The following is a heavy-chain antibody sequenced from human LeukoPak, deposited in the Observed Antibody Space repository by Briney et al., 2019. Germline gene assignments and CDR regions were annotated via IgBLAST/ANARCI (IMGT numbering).Heavy chain of an antibody. J-gene: IGHJ3*02. Sequence: SETLSLTCTVSGGSISSYYWSWIRQPPGKGLEWIGYIYYSGSTNYNPSLKSRVTISVDTSKNQFSLKLSSVTAADTAVYYCARHPDYYGSGSGAFDIWGQGSMVTVSS. CDR2: IYYSGST. CDR1: GGSISSYY. V-gene: IGHV4-59*08. D-gene: IGHD3-10*01. CDR3: ARHPDYYGSGSGAFDI.